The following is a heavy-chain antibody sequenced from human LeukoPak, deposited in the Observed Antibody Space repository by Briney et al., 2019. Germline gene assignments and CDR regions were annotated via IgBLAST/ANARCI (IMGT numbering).Heavy chain of an antibody. D-gene: IGHD1-26*01. J-gene: IGHJ4*02. CDR3: ARDVIVVGGATQDY. CDR2: ISSSSSYI. V-gene: IGHV3-21*01. CDR1: GFTFSSYS. Sequence: GSLRLSCAASGFTFSSYSMNWVRQAPGKGLEWVSSISSSSSYIYYADSVKGRFTISRDNAKNSLYLQMNSLRAEDTAVYYCARDVIVVGGATQDYWGQGTLVTVSS.